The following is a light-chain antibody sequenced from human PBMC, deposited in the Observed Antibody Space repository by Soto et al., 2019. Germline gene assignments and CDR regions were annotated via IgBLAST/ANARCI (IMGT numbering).Light chain of an antibody. CDR2: GGT. CDR1: SSDVGSYNL. Sequence: QCALTQPASVTGSPGQSLTISCTGTSSDVGSYNLVSWYQQHPGEAPKLMIYGGTKRPSGVSNRFSGSKSGNTASLTISGLQAEDEADYYCCSYAGITTYYVFGTGTKVTVL. V-gene: IGLV2-23*01. J-gene: IGLJ1*01. CDR3: CSYAGITTYYV.